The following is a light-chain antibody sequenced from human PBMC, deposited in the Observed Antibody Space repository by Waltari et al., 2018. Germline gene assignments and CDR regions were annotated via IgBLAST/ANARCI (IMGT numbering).Light chain of an antibody. CDR2: GAS. J-gene: IGKJ4*01. CDR1: QSFSSSY. Sequence: EIVLTQSPGTLSLSPGERATLSCRARQSFSSSYLAWYQQKPGQAPRRLIYGASTRAAGCPDRCSGSGSGTDFTLTISRLEPEDFAVYYCQQYGTSPPLTFGGGTKVEIK. CDR3: QQYGTSPPLT. V-gene: IGKV3-20*01.